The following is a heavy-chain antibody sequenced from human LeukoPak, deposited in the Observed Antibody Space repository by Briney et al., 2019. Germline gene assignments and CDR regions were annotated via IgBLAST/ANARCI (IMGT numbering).Heavy chain of an antibody. Sequence: SETLSLTCTVSGGSISSGSYYWSWIRQPAGKGLEWIGRIYTSGSTNYNPSLKSRVTISVDTSKNQFSLKLSSVTAADTAVYYCARDCGFVSGYYQRYFDYWGQGTLVTVSS. J-gene: IGHJ4*02. CDR1: GGSISSGSYY. D-gene: IGHD3-22*01. CDR3: ARDCGFVSGYYQRYFDY. V-gene: IGHV4-61*02. CDR2: IYTSGST.